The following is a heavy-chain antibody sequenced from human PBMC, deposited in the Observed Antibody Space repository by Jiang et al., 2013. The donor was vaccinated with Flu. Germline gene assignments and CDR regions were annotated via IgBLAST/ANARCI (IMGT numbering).Heavy chain of an antibody. V-gene: IGHV3-30-3*02. CDR2: ISYDGSNK. D-gene: IGHD1-26*01. CDR3: AKSAGAIDY. CDR1: GFTFSHYS. Sequence: QLVESGGGVVQPGRSLRLSCAASGFTFSHYSIHWVRQAPGKGLEWVAVISYDGSNKYYADSVKGRFTISRDNSKNTLYLQMNSLRAEDTAVYYCAKSAGAIDYWGQGTLVTVSS. J-gene: IGHJ4*02.